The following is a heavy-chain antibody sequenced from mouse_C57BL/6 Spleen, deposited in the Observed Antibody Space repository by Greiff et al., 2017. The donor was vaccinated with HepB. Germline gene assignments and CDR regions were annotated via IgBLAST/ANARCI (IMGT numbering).Heavy chain of an antibody. V-gene: IGHV1-52*01. CDR3: ARRGNDYNWYFDV. CDR1: GYTFTSYW. Sequence: QVQLQQPGAELVRPGSSVKLSCKASGYTFTSYWMHWVKQRPIQGLEWIGNIDPSDSETHYNQKFKDKATLTVDKSSSTAYMQLSSLTSEDSAVYYCARRGNDYNWYFDVWGTGTTVTVSS. J-gene: IGHJ1*03. CDR2: IDPSDSET. D-gene: IGHD2-4*01.